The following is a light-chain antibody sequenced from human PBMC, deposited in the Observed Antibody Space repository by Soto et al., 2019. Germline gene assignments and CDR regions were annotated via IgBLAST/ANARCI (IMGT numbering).Light chain of an antibody. Sequence: EIVLTQSPGTLSLSAGERATLSCRASQSVSSYLAWYQQKPGQAPRLLIYDASNRATGIPARFSGSGSGTDFTLTISSLETEDFAVYYCQQRSNWPITFGQGTRLEIK. CDR2: DAS. V-gene: IGKV3-11*01. CDR1: QSVSSY. CDR3: QQRSNWPIT. J-gene: IGKJ5*01.